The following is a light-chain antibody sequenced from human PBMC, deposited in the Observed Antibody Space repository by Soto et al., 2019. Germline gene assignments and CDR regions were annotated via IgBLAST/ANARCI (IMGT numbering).Light chain of an antibody. J-gene: IGLJ1*01. CDR3: CSYAGTKYYV. CDR2: EVT. Sequence: QSALTQPPSASGSLGQSVTISCTGTSSDIGSYEFVSWYQHHPGTAPKLIIYEVTERPSGVPERFSGSKSGNTASLTVSGLQADDEADYFCCSYAGTKYYVFGTGTKLTVL. V-gene: IGLV2-8*01. CDR1: SSDIGSYEF.